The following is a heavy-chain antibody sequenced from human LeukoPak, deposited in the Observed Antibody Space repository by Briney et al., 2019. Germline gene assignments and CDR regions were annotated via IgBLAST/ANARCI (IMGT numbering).Heavy chain of an antibody. Sequence: PSETLPLTCTVSGGSISSSSYYWGWIRQPPGKGLEWIGSIYYSGSTYYNPSLKSRATISVDKSKNQFSLKLSSVTTADTAVYYWATAASWFDPWGQGTLVTVSS. CDR2: IYYSGST. CDR1: GGSISSSSYY. J-gene: IGHJ5*02. CDR3: ATAASWFDP. D-gene: IGHD5-18*01. V-gene: IGHV4-39*01.